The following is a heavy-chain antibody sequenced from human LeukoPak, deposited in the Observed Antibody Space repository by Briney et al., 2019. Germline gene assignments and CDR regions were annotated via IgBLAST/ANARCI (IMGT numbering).Heavy chain of an antibody. CDR3: ARVDY. CDR1: GFTFSSYG. CDR2: ISYDGSNK. J-gene: IGHJ4*02. Sequence: GGSLRLSCAASGFTFSSYGMHWVRQAPGKGLEWVAVISYDGSNKYYADSVKGRFTISRDNSKNTLYLQMNSLRAEDTAVYYCARVDYWGQGTLVTVSS. V-gene: IGHV3-30*03. D-gene: IGHD2-2*03.